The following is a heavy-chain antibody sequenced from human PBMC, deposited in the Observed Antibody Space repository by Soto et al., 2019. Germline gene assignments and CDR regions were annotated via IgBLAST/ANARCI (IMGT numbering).Heavy chain of an antibody. CDR2: IFPGDAET. V-gene: IGHV5-51*01. D-gene: IGHD5-12*01. J-gene: IGHJ6*02. CDR3: ATPGGFGMVV. CDR1: GYNFATHW. Sequence: GESLKISCQGSGYNFATHWIGWVRHKAGKGLEWMGIIFPGDAETRYSPSFQGHITISADKSISTAYLRWSSLKASDTGMYYCATPGGFGMVVWGQGTTVTVSS.